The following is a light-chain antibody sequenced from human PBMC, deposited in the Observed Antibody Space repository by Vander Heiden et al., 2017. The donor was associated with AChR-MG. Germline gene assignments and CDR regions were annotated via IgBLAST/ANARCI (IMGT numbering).Light chain of an antibody. CDR3: CSSSLSRVYL. CDR1: SNDVGSYKL. Sequence: QSALTQPASGSGSPGQSITISCTGTSNDVGSYKLVSWYQQHPGKAPKLLIYEVSERPSGVSNRFSGSKSGNTASLTISGLQAEDEADYYCCSSSLSRVYLFGGGTKVTVL. J-gene: IGLJ1*01. CDR2: EVS. V-gene: IGLV2-23*02.